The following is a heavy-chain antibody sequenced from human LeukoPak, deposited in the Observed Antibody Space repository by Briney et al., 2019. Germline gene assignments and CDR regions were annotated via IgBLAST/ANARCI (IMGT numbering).Heavy chain of an antibody. CDR2: IIPIFGTA. CDR3: ARDKGGWPNNWFDP. J-gene: IGHJ5*02. Sequence: ASVKVSCKASGGTFSSYATSWVRQAPGQGLEWMGGIIPIFGTANYAQKFQGRVTITADESTSTAYMELSSLRSEDTAVYYCARDKGGWPNNWFDPWGQGTLVTVSS. D-gene: IGHD6-19*01. CDR1: GGTFSSYA. V-gene: IGHV1-69*01.